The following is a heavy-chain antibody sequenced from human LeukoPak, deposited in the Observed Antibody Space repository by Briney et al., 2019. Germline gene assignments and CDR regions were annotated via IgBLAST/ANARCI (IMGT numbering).Heavy chain of an antibody. D-gene: IGHD3/OR15-3a*01. J-gene: IGHJ4*02. CDR3: ARDPPDRLWTKYYFDY. V-gene: IGHV1-2*02. Sequence: GASVKVSCKASGYTFTGYYMHWVRQAPGQGLEWMGWINPNSGGTNYAQKFQGRVTMTRDTSISTAYMELSRLRSDDTAVYYCARDPPDRLWTKYYFDYWGQGTLVTVSS. CDR1: GYTFTGYY. CDR2: INPNSGGT.